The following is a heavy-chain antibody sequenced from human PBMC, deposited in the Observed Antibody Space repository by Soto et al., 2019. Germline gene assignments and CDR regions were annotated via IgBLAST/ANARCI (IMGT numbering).Heavy chain of an antibody. CDR1: GGSLTGYY. CDR2: IKDGGST. CDR3: ARGQEGIVATH. V-gene: IGHV4-34*01. J-gene: IGHJ4*02. Sequence: QVQLQQWGAGLLKPSETLSLTCAVNGGSLTGYYWSWIRQPPGKGLEWIGEIKDGGSTNYSPSLRSRVTTSADTSKTQFALRLNSVTAADTAVYFCARGQEGIVATHWDQGTLVTVSS. D-gene: IGHD5-12*01.